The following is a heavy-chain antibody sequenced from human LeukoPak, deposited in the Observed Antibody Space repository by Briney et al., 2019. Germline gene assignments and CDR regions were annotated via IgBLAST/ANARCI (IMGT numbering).Heavy chain of an antibody. D-gene: IGHD6-19*01. CDR1: GYTLTELS. J-gene: IGHJ3*02. CDR2: FDPEDGET. Sequence: ASVKVSCKVSGYTLTELSMHWVRQAPGKGLEWMGGFDPEDGETIYAQKFQGRVTMTRDTSISTAYMELSRLRSDDTAVYYCARRYSSGWYDAFDIWGQGTMVTVSS. V-gene: IGHV1-24*01. CDR3: ARRYSSGWYDAFDI.